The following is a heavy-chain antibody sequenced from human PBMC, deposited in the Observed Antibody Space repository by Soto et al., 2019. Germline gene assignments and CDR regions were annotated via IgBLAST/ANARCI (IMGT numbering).Heavy chain of an antibody. V-gene: IGHV1-69*01. CDR2: IIPIFGTA. J-gene: IGHJ4*02. D-gene: IGHD3-22*01. CDR3: ARVPYYYDSSGYFTFDY. CDR1: GGTFSSYA. Sequence: QVQLVQSGAEVKKPGSSVKVSCKASGGTFSSYAISWVRQAPGQGLEWMGGIIPIFGTANYAQKFQGRVTITADESTSTAYMELSSLRSEDTAVYYCARVPYYYDSSGYFTFDYWGQGTLVTVSS.